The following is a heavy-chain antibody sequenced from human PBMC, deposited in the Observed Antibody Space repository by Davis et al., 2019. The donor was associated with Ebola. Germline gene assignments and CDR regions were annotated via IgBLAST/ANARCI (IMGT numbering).Heavy chain of an antibody. Sequence: GGSLRLSCAASGFTFSSYAMSWVRQAPGKGLEWVSTISGSGGNTYYADSVKGRFTISRDNSKKTLYLQMSSLRAEDTAVYYCAKSGLSFGVIKYHYGMDVWGKGTTVTVSS. V-gene: IGHV3-23*01. J-gene: IGHJ6*04. CDR2: ISGSGGNT. D-gene: IGHD3-3*01. CDR3: AKSGLSFGVIKYHYGMDV. CDR1: GFTFSSYA.